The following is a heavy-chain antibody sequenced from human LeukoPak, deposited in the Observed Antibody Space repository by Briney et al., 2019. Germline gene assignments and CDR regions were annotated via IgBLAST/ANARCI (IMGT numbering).Heavy chain of an antibody. V-gene: IGHV4-61*01. J-gene: IGHJ3*02. Sequence: SETLSLTCTVSGGSVSSGSYYWSWIRQPPGKGLEWIGYIYYSGSTNYNPSLKSRVTISVDTSKNQFSLKLSSVTAADTAVYYCASGLRFLEWTDAFDIWGQGTMVTVSS. CDR1: GGSVSSGSYY. CDR3: ASGLRFLEWTDAFDI. D-gene: IGHD3-3*01. CDR2: IYYSGST.